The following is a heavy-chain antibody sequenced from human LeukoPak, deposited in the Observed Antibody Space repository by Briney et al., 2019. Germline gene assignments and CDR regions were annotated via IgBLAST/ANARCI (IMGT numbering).Heavy chain of an antibody. J-gene: IGHJ4*02. V-gene: IGHV3-74*01. D-gene: IGHD1-26*01. CDR3: ARGISGATTFDS. CDR1: GLTFSSYA. CDR2: IKSDGSST. Sequence: GGSLRLSCTASGLTFSSYAMNWVRQGPGKGLVWVSRIKSDGSSTLYADSVKGRFTISRDNAKNTLYLQMNSLRAEDTAVYYCARGISGATTFDSWGQGTLVTVSS.